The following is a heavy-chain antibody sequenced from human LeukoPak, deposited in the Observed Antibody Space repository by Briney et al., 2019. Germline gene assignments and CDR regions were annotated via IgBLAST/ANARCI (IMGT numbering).Heavy chain of an antibody. J-gene: IGHJ5*02. CDR3: ARVPKTYGSGSYYDNWFDP. Sequence: GGSLRLSCAASGFTVSSNYMSWVRQAPGKGLEWVSVIYSGGSTYYADSVKGRFTISRHNSKNTLYLQMNSLRAEDTAVYYCARVPKTYGSGSYYDNWFDPWGQGTLVTVST. V-gene: IGHV3-53*04. D-gene: IGHD3-10*01. CDR1: GFTVSSNY. CDR2: IYSGGST.